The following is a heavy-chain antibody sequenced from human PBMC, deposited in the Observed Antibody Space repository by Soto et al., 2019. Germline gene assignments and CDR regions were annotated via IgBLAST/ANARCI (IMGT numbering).Heavy chain of an antibody. CDR1: GYSFTSYW. D-gene: IGHD3-3*01. CDR3: ARHSDFWGGYYKGYYYYGMDV. J-gene: IGHJ6*02. CDR2: IDPSDSYT. V-gene: IGHV5-10-1*01. Sequence: PGESLKISCKGSGYSFTSYWISWVRQMPGKGLEWMGRIDPSDSYTNYSPSFQGHVTISADKSISTAYLQWSSLKASDTAMYYCARHSDFWGGYYKGYYYYGMDVWGQGTTVTVSS.